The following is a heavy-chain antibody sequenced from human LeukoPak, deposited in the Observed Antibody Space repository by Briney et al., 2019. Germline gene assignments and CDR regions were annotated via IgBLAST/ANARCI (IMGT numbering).Heavy chain of an antibody. D-gene: IGHD6-6*01. CDR2: ISAYNGNT. CDR3: ARGVAARLFFYFDY. CDR1: GYTFTSYG. Sequence: GASVKVSCKASGYTFTSYGISWVRQAPGQGLEWMGWISAYNGNTDYAQKLQGRVTMTTDTSTSTAYMELRSLRSDDTAVYYCARGVAARLFFYFDYWGQGTLVTVSS. V-gene: IGHV1-18*01. J-gene: IGHJ4*02.